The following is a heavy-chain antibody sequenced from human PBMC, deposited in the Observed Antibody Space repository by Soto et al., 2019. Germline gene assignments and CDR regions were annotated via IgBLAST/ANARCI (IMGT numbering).Heavy chain of an antibody. V-gene: IGHV1-69*04. CDR3: AREIGSLPSLDDY. D-gene: IGHD1-1*01. CDR2: IIPILGIA. J-gene: IGHJ4*02. Sequence: MSSPHHYPGQGLEWMGRIIPILGIANYAQKFQGRVTITADKSTSTAYMELSSLRSEDTAVYYCAREIGSLPSLDDYWGQGTLVTVSS.